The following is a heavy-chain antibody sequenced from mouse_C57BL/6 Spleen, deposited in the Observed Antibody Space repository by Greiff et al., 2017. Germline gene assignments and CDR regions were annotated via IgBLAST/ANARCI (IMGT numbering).Heavy chain of an antibody. J-gene: IGHJ2*01. D-gene: IGHD2-1*01. CDR2: ISSGGSYT. CDR3: ARHDYGNSIDY. V-gene: IGHV5-6*01. CDR1: GFTFSSYG. Sequence: EVQRVESGGDLVKPGGSLKLSCAASGFTFSSYGMSWVRQTPDKRLEWVATISSGGSYTYYPDSVKGRFTISRDNAKNTLYLQMSSLKSEDTAMYYCARHDYGNSIDYWGQGTTLTVSS.